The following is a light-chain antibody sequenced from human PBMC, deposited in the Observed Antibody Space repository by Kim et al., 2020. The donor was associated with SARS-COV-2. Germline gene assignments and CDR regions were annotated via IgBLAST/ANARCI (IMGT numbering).Light chain of an antibody. J-gene: IGLJ2*01. CDR1: SSNLGNNS. Sequence: GQQFTISCSGSSSNLGNNSVSWNQQLPGTAPKLLIYDNNKRPSGIPDRFSGSKSGTSATLGITGLQTGDEADYYCGTWDSSLSAVVFGGGTQLTVL. CDR2: DNN. CDR3: GTWDSSLSAVV. V-gene: IGLV1-51*01.